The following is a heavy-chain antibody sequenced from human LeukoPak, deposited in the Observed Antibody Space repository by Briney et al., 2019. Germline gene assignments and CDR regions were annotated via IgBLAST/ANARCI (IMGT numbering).Heavy chain of an antibody. CDR2: ISSSGSTI. CDR1: GFTFSDSY. CDR3: ARGKYSFDY. J-gene: IGHJ4*02. Sequence: GGSLRLSCAASGFTFSDSYMSWIRQAPGKGLEYISYISSSGSTIYYADSVKGRFTLSRDNAKNSLSLEMNSLRAEDTAVYYCARGKYSFDYWSQGPLVTVSS. V-gene: IGHV3-11*01.